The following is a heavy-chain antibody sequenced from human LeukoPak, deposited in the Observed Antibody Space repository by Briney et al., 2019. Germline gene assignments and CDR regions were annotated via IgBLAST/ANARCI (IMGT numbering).Heavy chain of an antibody. D-gene: IGHD3-22*01. J-gene: IGHJ4*02. CDR3: ARGPYYYDSSGYYFFDY. CDR2: IYTSGST. CDR1: GGSISSYY. Sequence: PSETLSLTYTVSGGSISSYYWSWIRQPAGKGLEWIGRIYTSGSTNYNPSLKSRVTISVDTSKNQFSLKLSSVTAADTAVYYCARGPYYYDSSGYYFFDYWGQGTLVTVSS. V-gene: IGHV4-4*07.